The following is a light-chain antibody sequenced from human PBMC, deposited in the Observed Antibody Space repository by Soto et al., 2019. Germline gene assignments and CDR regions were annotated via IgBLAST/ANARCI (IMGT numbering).Light chain of an antibody. CDR3: QQYGRSPRP. Sequence: EIVLTQSPGTLSMSPGERATLSCRASQSISSNYLAWDQQKPGQAPRLRIYGASSRATGIPDRFSGSGSGTDFTLTISRLEAEEFAVYYCQQYGRSPRPFGQGTKLEF. CDR2: GAS. J-gene: IGKJ1*01. V-gene: IGKV3-20*01. CDR1: QSISSNY.